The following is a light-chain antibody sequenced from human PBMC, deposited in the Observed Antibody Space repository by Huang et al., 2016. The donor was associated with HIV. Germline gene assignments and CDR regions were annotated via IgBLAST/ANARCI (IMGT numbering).Light chain of an antibody. V-gene: IGKV4-1*01. CDR3: HQYYDTPGT. CDR1: QNILNTYNNKNY. J-gene: IGKJ1*01. Sequence: DIVMTQSPDSLAVSLGERATINCRSSQNILNTYNNKNYLAWYQQKSGHPPRLLIYWASTRESGVPDRVSGSGSGTDFTLTISSLQAEDMAFYYCHQYYDTPGTFGQGTQVEIK. CDR2: WAS.